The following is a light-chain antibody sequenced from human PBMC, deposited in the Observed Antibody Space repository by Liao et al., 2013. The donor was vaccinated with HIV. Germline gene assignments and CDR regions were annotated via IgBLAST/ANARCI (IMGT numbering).Light chain of an antibody. Sequence: SYELTQPASVSVAPGKTAKITCGGDDIGTRTVHWYQQKPGQAPVLVIEYDTVRPSGIPDRFSASDSGATATLTIRRVEVGDEADYYCQVWDRSSDLPGVVFGGGTKLTVL. V-gene: IGLV3-21*01. CDR2: YDT. J-gene: IGLJ2*01. CDR3: QVWDRSSDLPGVV. CDR1: DIGTRT.